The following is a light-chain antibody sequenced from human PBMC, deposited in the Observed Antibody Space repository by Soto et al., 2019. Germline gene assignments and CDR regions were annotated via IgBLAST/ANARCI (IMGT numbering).Light chain of an antibody. CDR2: GAS. CDR1: QSVSSY. V-gene: IGKV3-20*01. Sequence: EIVLTQSPGTLSLSPGERATLSCRASQSVSSYLAWYQQKPGQAPRLLIDGASGRATGIPDRFSGSGSGTDFTLTISRLEPEDVAVYYCQQYGSSVWTFGQGTKVEIK. J-gene: IGKJ1*01. CDR3: QQYGSSVWT.